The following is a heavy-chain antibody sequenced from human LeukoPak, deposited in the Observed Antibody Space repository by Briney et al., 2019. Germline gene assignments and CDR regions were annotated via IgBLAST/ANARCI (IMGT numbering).Heavy chain of an antibody. CDR1: GYSISSGYY. V-gene: IGHV4-38-2*02. Sequence: PSETLSLTCTVSGYSISSGYYWGWIRQPPGKGLEWIGSIYHSGRTYYNPSLKSRVTISVDTSKNQFSLKLSSVTAADTAVYYCASFYSSSSLWGQGTLVTVSS. CDR3: ASFYSSSSL. D-gene: IGHD6-6*01. J-gene: IGHJ4*02. CDR2: IYHSGRT.